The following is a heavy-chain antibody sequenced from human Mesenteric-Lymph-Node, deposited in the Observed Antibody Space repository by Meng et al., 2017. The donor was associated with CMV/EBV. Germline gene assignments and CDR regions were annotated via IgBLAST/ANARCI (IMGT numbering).Heavy chain of an antibody. CDR1: GYTFIDCY. V-gene: IGHV1-2*02. CDR3: ARDKGSFYFDY. D-gene: IGHD2-15*01. J-gene: IGHJ4*02. CDR2: INPNSGVT. Sequence: SCKASGYTFIDCYMHWVRQAPGQGLEWMGWINPNSGVTDFAQKFQGRVTMTRDTSITTAYMELSRLRSDDTAVYYCARDKGSFYFDYWGQGALVTVSS.